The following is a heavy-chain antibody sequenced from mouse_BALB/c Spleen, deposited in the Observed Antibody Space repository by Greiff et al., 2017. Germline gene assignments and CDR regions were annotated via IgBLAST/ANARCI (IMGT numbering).Heavy chain of an antibody. J-gene: IGHJ2*01. D-gene: IGHD2-3*01. V-gene: IGHV5-17*02. Sequence: DVMLVESGGGLVQPGGSRKLSCAASGFTFSSFGMHWVRQAPEKGLEWVAYISSGSSTIYYADTVKGRFTISRDNPKNTLFLQMTSLRSEDTAMYYCARREDGYYFDYWGQGTTLTVSS. CDR2: ISSGSSTI. CDR1: GFTFSSFG. CDR3: ARREDGYYFDY.